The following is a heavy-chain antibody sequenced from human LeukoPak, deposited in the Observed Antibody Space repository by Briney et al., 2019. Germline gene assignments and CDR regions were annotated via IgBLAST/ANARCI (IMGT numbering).Heavy chain of an antibody. Sequence: PPETLSLTCSVSDGSIRTYYWSWIRQSPGQGLEWIGNIYYRGDINYNPSLKSRVTMSVDTSKNQFSLKLSSVTAADTAIYYCARYYCSGGTCYHFDNWGQGTLVTVSS. V-gene: IGHV4-59*01. CDR3: ARYYCSGGTCYHFDN. J-gene: IGHJ4*02. CDR2: IYYRGDI. CDR1: DGSIRTYY. D-gene: IGHD2-15*01.